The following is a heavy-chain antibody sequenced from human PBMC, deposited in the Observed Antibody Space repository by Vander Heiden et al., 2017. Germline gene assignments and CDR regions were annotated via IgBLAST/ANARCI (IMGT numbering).Heavy chain of an antibody. CDR2: IKQDGSEK. J-gene: IGHJ6*02. CDR1: GFPFSSSW. CDR3: ARCLYYDFWSGYYPRGMDV. D-gene: IGHD3-3*01. V-gene: IGHV3-7*01. Sequence: EVQLVESGGGLVQPGGSLRLSCAASGFPFSSSWMSWVRQAPGKGLEWVANIKQDGSEKYYVDSVKGRFTISRDNAKNSLYLQMNSLRAEDTAVYYCARCLYYDFWSGYYPRGMDVWGQGTTVTVSS.